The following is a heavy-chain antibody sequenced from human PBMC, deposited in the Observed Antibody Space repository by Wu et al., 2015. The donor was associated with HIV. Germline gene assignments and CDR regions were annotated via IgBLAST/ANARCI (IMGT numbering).Heavy chain of an antibody. V-gene: IGHV1-8*01. CDR3: AREGATVTTWALGLDY. J-gene: IGHJ4*02. D-gene: IGHD4-17*01. CDR1: GYTFTSYD. Sequence: QVQLVQSGAEVKKPGASVKVSCKASGYTFTSYDINWVRQATGQGLEWMGWMNPNSGNTGYAQKFQGRVTMTRNTSISTAYMELSSLRSEDTAVYYCAREGATVTTWALGLDYWGRGNAGHRLL. CDR2: MNPNSGNT.